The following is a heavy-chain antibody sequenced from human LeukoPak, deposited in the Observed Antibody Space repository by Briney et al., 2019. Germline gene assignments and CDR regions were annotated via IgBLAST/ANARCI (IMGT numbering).Heavy chain of an antibody. CDR3: ARGFELITFGGAIGKLNWFDS. D-gene: IGHD3-16*02. V-gene: IGHV3-48*03. CDR1: GFTFSSYE. CDR2: ISRSGFI. Sequence: GGSLRLSCAASGFTFSSYEMNWVRQAPGTGLEWVSYISRSGFIYYADSEKGRFTISRDNAKNAVYLQMYSLRAEDTAVYYCARGFELITFGGAIGKLNWFDSWGQGTLVTVSS. J-gene: IGHJ5*01.